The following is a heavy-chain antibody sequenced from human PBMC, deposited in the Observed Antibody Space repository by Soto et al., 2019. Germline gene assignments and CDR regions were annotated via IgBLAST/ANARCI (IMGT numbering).Heavy chain of an antibody. J-gene: IGHJ4*02. CDR3: AKGRYYGSGSYSTAPRD. CDR2: ISYDGSNK. CDR1: GFTFSSYG. V-gene: IGHV3-30*18. D-gene: IGHD3-10*01. Sequence: QVQLVESGGGVVQPGRSLRLSCAASGFTFSSYGMHWVRQAPGKGLEWVAVISYDGSNKYYADSVKGRFTISRDNSKNTLYLQMNSLRAEDTAVYYCAKGRYYGSGSYSTAPRDWGQGTLVTVSS.